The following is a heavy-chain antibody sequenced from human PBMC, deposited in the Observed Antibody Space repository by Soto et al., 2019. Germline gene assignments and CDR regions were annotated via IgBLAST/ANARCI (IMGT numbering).Heavy chain of an antibody. CDR3: ARDRSGSYQFFDY. Sequence: SVKVSCKASGGTFSSYAISWVRQAPGQGLEWMGGIIPIFGTANYAQKFQGRVTITADESTSTAYMELSSLRSEDTAVYYCARDRSGSYQFFDYWGQGTLVTVSS. D-gene: IGHD6-19*01. CDR2: IIPIFGTA. CDR1: GGTFSSYA. V-gene: IGHV1-69*13. J-gene: IGHJ4*02.